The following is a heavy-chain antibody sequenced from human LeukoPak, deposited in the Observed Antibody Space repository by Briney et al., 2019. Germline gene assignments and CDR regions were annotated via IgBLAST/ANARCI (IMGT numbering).Heavy chain of an antibody. CDR3: ARELSTSSTAFDM. CDR1: GGSISSSSYY. D-gene: IGHD6-6*01. J-gene: IGHJ3*02. Sequence: SETLSLTCTVSGGSISSSSYYWGWIRQPPGKGLEWIGSIYYSGSTYYNPSLKSRVTISVDTSKNQFSLKLSSVTAADTAVYYCARELSTSSTAFDMWGQGTMVTVSS. V-gene: IGHV4-39*07. CDR2: IYYSGST.